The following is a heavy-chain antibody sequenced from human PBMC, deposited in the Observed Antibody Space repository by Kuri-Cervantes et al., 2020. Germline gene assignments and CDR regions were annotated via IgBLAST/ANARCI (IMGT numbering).Heavy chain of an antibody. Sequence: LSLTCAASGFTFSSYGMHWVRQAPGKGLEWVAVIWYDGSNKYYADSVKGRFTISRDNSKNTLYLQMNSLRAEDTAVYYCARGLRITIFGVVITRNNWFDPWGQGTLVTVSS. CDR1: GFTFSSYG. D-gene: IGHD3-3*01. V-gene: IGHV3-33*01. J-gene: IGHJ5*02. CDR3: ARGLRITIFGVVITRNNWFDP. CDR2: IWYDGSNK.